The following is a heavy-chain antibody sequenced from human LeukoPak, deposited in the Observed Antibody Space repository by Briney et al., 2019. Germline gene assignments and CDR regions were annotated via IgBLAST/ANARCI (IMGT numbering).Heavy chain of an antibody. CDR1: GYTFTSYY. Sequence: ASVKVSCKASGYTFTSYYMHWVRQAPGQGLEWMGIINPSGGSTSYAQRFQGRVTITRDMSISTGYMELSSLRSDDTAVYYCVRESTGDLSFDHWGQGTLVTVSS. CDR2: INPSGGST. V-gene: IGHV1-46*01. CDR3: VRESTGDLSFDH. J-gene: IGHJ4*02. D-gene: IGHD3-10*01.